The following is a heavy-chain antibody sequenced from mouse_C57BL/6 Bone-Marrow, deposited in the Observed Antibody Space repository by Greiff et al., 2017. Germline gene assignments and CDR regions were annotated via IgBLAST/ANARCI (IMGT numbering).Heavy chain of an antibody. J-gene: IGHJ4*01. V-gene: IGHV2-5-1*01. Sequence: VQLQQSGPSLVQPSQSLSITCTVSGFSLTSYGVHWVRQSPGKGLEWLGVIWRGGSTDYNAAFMSRLSITKDNSKSQVFFKMNSLQADDTAIYYCAKNDYDVVIYNAMDYWGQGTSVTVSS. D-gene: IGHD2-4*01. CDR2: IWRGGST. CDR3: AKNDYDVVIYNAMDY. CDR1: GFSLTSYG.